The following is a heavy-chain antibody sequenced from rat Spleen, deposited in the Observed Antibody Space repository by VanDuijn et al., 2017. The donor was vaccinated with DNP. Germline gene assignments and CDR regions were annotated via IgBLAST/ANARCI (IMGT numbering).Heavy chain of an antibody. CDR3: ARHDRDDDYFDY. V-gene: IGHV5S13*01. CDR2: INTGGGNT. CDR1: RITFRNYD. Sequence: EVLLVESDGGLVQPGRSLKLSCVVSRITFRNYDMAWVRQAPTKGLEWVASINTGGGNTYYRDSVKGRFTISRDNAKSTHYLQMDSLKSEDTATYYCARHDRDDDYFDYWGQGVMVTVSS. J-gene: IGHJ2*01.